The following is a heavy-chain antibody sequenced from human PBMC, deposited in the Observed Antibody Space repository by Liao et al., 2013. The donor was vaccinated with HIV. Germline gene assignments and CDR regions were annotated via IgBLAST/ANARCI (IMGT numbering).Heavy chain of an antibody. CDR1: GGSISSSSYY. Sequence: QLQLQESGPGLVKPSETLSLTCTVSGGSISSSSYYWGWIRQPPGKGLECIGSIYYRGSTYYNPSLKSRVTISVDTSKNQFSLKLSSVTAADTAVYYCARAHLIYCTSTTCSNRPFDYWGQGTLVTVSS. J-gene: IGHJ4*02. V-gene: IGHV4-39*07. CDR3: ARAHLIYCTSTTCSNRPFDY. CDR2: IYYRGST. D-gene: IGHD2-2*01.